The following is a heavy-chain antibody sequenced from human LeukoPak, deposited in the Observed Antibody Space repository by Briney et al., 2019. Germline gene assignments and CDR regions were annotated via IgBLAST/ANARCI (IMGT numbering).Heavy chain of an antibody. CDR2: INPNSGGT. Sequence: ASVKVSCKASGYTFTGYYMHWVRQAPGQGLEWMGWINPNSGGTNYAQKFQGRVTISVDTSKNQFSLKLSSVTAADTAVYYCARFRVAGRRFDYWGQGTLVTVSS. J-gene: IGHJ4*02. V-gene: IGHV1-2*02. CDR1: GYTFTGYY. CDR3: ARFRVAGRRFDY. D-gene: IGHD6-19*01.